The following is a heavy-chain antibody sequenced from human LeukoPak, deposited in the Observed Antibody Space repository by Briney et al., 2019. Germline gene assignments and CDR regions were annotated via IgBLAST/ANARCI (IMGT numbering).Heavy chain of an antibody. Sequence: PSETLSLTCTVSGGSISSSSYSWGWIRQPPGKGLEWIGSIFYNGDTYYNPSLKSRVTTSVDTSKNQFSLKLSSVTAADTAVYYCARADREDAYNHRIDYWGQGTLVTVSS. CDR1: GGSISSSSYS. D-gene: IGHD5-24*01. V-gene: IGHV4-39*01. J-gene: IGHJ4*02. CDR3: ARADREDAYNHRIDY. CDR2: IFYNGDT.